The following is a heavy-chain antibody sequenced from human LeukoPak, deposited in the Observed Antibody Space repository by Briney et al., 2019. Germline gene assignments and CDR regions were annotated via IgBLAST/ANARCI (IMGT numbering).Heavy chain of an antibody. CDR2: IRSKAYGGTT. J-gene: IGHJ6*02. V-gene: IGHV3-49*04. CDR3: TRDDNSSGWFSDGMDV. Sequence: GGFLRLSCTASGFTFGDYAMSWVRQAPGKGLEWVGFIRSKAYGGTTEYAASVKGRFTISRDDSKSIAYLQMNSLKTEDTAVYYCTRDDNSSGWFSDGMDVWGQGTTVTVSS. CDR1: GFTFGDYA. D-gene: IGHD6-19*01.